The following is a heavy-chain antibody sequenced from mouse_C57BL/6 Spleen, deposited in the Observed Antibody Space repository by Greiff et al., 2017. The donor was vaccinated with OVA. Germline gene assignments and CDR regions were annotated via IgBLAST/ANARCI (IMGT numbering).Heavy chain of an antibody. J-gene: IGHJ4*01. Sequence: EVQRVESGPGLVKPSQSLSLTCSVTGYSITSGYYWNWIRQFPGNKLEWMGYISYDGSNNYNPSLKNRISITRDTSKNQFFLKLNSVTTEDTATYYCAREGDYYGSNAMDYWGQGTSVTVSS. V-gene: IGHV3-6*01. CDR1: GYSITSGYY. D-gene: IGHD1-1*01. CDR3: AREGDYYGSNAMDY. CDR2: ISYDGSN.